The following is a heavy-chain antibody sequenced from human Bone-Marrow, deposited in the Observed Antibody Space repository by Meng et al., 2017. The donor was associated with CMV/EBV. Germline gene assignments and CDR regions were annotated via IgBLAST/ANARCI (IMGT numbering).Heavy chain of an antibody. J-gene: IGHJ4*02. CDR3: ARVPPPLAIDEWERYCFDY. V-gene: IGHV3-7*01. D-gene: IGHD1-26*01. CDR2: IKQDGSEK. CDR1: GFTFSSYW. Sequence: GESLKISCAASGFTFSSYWMNWVRQAPGQGLEWVASIKQDGSEKYYVDSVRGRFTISRDNAKNSLYLQMNSLRAEDTAGYYCARVPPPLAIDEWERYCFDYWGQGTLVTVSS.